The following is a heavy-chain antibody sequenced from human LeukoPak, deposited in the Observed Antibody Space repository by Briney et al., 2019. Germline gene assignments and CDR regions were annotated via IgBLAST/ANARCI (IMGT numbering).Heavy chain of an antibody. CDR2: INHSGST. CDR1: GGSFSGYY. CDR3: ARPYYYGSGSLAY. J-gene: IGHJ4*02. Sequence: SETLSLTCAVYGGSFSGYYWSWIRQPPGEGLEWIGEINHSGSTNYNPSLKSRVTISVDTSKNQFSLKLSSVTAADTAVYYCARPYYYGSGSLAYWGQGTLVTVSS. V-gene: IGHV4-34*01. D-gene: IGHD3-10*01.